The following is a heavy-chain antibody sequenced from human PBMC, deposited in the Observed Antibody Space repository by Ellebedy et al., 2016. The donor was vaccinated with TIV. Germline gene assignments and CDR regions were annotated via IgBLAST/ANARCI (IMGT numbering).Heavy chain of an antibody. V-gene: IGHV3-11*03. CDR2: ISSSSSYT. CDR1: GFTFSDYY. D-gene: IGHD3-10*01. CDR3: ARGMYGSGLDY. J-gene: IGHJ4*02. Sequence: GGSLRLXCAASGFTFSDYYMSWIRQAPGKGLEWVSYISSSSSYTNYADSVKGRFTISRDNAKNSLYLQMNSLRAEDTAVYYCARGMYGSGLDYWGQGTLVTVSS.